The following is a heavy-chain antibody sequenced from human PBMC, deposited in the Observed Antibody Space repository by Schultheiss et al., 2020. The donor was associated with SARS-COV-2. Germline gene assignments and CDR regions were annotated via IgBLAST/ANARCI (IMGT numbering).Heavy chain of an antibody. Sequence: SETLSLTCAVSGGSIISGGYSWSWIRQPPGKGLEWIGYIYHSGSTYYNPSLKSRVTISVDRSKNQFSLKLSSVTAADTAVYYCARGYYDFWSGYYLDYMDVWGKGTTVTVSS. CDR1: GGSIISGGYS. CDR2: IYHSGST. J-gene: IGHJ6*03. V-gene: IGHV4-30-2*01. D-gene: IGHD3-3*01. CDR3: ARGYYDFWSGYYLDYMDV.